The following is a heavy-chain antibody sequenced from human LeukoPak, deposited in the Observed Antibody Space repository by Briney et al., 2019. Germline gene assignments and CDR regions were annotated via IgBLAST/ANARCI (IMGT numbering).Heavy chain of an antibody. D-gene: IGHD2-15*01. CDR3: ARQPPRYCSGGSRPRDAFDI. CDR1: GYSFTSYW. Sequence: GESLKISCQGSGYSFTSYWIGWVRPMTGKGLGWMGIIYPGDSDTRYSPSFQGQVTISADKSISTAYLQWSSLKASDTAMYYCARQPPRYCSGGSRPRDAFDIWGQGTMVTVSS. V-gene: IGHV5-51*01. J-gene: IGHJ3*02. CDR2: IYPGDSDT.